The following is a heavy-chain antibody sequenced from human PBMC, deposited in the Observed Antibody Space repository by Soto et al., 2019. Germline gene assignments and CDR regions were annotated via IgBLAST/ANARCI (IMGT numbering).Heavy chain of an antibody. Sequence: EVELVESGGVLVRPGGSLRLSCATSGFMFSLYNMNWVRQTPGKGLEWVASISSNGAYIYYADSMKGRFTISRDNAKRALYLQLNTLTLKDTAFYYFARGRQPDGLQYWGQGTLVTVSS. CDR3: ARGRQPDGLQY. J-gene: IGHJ1*01. CDR1: GFMFSLYN. CDR2: ISSNGAYI. V-gene: IGHV3-21*02. D-gene: IGHD6-6*01.